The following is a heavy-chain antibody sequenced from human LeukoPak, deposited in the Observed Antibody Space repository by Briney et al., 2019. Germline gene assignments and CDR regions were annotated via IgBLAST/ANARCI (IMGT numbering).Heavy chain of an antibody. V-gene: IGHV4-59*01. D-gene: IGHD6-19*01. CDR1: GGSISSYY. CDR3: ARVLVAGNTGYYMDV. CDR2: IHYSGST. J-gene: IGHJ6*03. Sequence: PSETLSLTYTVSGGSISSYYCSWIRQPPGEGLECIGYIHYSGSTNYNPSLKSRVTISVDTSKNQFSLKLSSVTAADTAVYYCARVLVAGNTGYYMDVWGKGITVTVSS.